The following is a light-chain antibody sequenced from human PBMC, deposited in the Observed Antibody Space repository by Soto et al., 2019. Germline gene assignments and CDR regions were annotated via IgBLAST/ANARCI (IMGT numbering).Light chain of an antibody. CDR2: KAS. CDR1: QSISTW. CDR3: QHYNSYSEA. V-gene: IGKV1-5*03. J-gene: IGKJ1*01. Sequence: DIQMTQSPSTLSASVGDRVTITCRASQSISTWLAWYQQKPGKAPKLLIYKASTLKSGVPSRFSGSGSGTEFTLTISSLQPDDFATYYCQHYNSYSEAFGQGTKADIK.